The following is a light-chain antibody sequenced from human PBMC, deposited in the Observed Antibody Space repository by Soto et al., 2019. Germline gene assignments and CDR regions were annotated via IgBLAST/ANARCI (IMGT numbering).Light chain of an antibody. J-gene: IGLJ3*02. CDR3: AAWDDSLSGRV. Sequence: QSVLTQPPSASGTPGQRVTISCSGSSSNIGSNYVYWYQQLPGTAPKLLIYRNNQRPSGVPDRFSGSKSGTSASLAISELRSEDEADYYCAAWDDSLSGRVFGGGTQLTVL. CDR1: SSNIGSNY. CDR2: RNN. V-gene: IGLV1-47*01.